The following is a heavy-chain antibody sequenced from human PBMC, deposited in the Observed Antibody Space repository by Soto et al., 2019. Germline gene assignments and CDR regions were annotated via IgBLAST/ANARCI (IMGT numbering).Heavy chain of an antibody. CDR1: CCSLRNIDYY. D-gene: IGHD3-3*02. Sequence: TSEPLSLPSPFSCCSLRNIDYYCSLVRQPPGKGLEWIGYINYSGRTYYKPSLKSRLSMSIDTSKNQFSLRLTSVTVADTAVYFCARFSTLGKDYGVDVWGQGTTVTVSS. V-gene: IGHV4-30-4*01. CDR2: INYSGRT. J-gene: IGHJ6*02. CDR3: ARFSTLGKDYGVDV.